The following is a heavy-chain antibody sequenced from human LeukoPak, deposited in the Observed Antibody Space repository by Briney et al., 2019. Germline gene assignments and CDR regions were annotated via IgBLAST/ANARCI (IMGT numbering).Heavy chain of an antibody. Sequence: PSETLSLTCTVSGYSISSGYYWGWIRQPPGKGLEWIGSIYHSGSTYYNPSLKSRVTISVDTSKNQFTLKLSSVTAADTAVYYCARDPTPRWGQGTLVTVSS. CDR2: IYHSGST. CDR1: GYSISSGYY. J-gene: IGHJ4*02. D-gene: IGHD2-15*01. V-gene: IGHV4-38-2*02. CDR3: ARDPTPR.